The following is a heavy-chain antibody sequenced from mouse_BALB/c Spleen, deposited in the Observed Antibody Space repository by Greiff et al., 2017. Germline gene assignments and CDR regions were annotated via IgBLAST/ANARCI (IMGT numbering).Heavy chain of an antibody. J-gene: IGHJ2*01. Sequence: EVQLQESGPGLVKPSQSLSLTCSVTGYSITSGYYWNWIRQFPGNKLEWMGYISYDGSNNYNPSLKNRISITRDTSKNQFFLKLNSVTTEDTATYYCASLLRGFDYWGQGTTLTVSS. CDR2: ISYDGSN. CDR3: ASLLRGFDY. D-gene: IGHD1-1*01. V-gene: IGHV3-6*02. CDR1: GYSITSGYY.